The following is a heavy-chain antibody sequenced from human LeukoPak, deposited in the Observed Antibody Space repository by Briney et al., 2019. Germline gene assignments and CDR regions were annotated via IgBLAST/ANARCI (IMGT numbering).Heavy chain of an antibody. V-gene: IGHV3-13*01. CDR2: IGTAGDT. J-gene: IGHJ4*02. CDR3: ARGRRRDSSGYYYFFDY. Sequence: GGSLRLSCAASGFTFSSYDMHWVRQATGKGLEWVSAIGTAGDTYYPGSVKGRFTIPRENAKNSLYLQMNSLRAGDTAVYYCARGRRRDSSGYYYFFDYWGQGTLVTVSS. D-gene: IGHD3-22*01. CDR1: GFTFSSYD.